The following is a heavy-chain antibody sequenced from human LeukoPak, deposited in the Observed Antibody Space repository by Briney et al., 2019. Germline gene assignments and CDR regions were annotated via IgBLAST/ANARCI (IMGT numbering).Heavy chain of an antibody. Sequence: SGGSLRLSCAASGFTFSSYAMTWVRQAPGKGLEWVSAISGSGDSTYYADSVKGLFTISRDNSKNTLYLQMNRLRAEDTAVYCCAKDPYSSGPYNWFDPWGQGTLVTVSS. V-gene: IGHV3-23*01. CDR1: GFTFSSYA. CDR3: AKDPYSSGPYNWFDP. J-gene: IGHJ5*02. CDR2: ISGSGDST. D-gene: IGHD6-19*01.